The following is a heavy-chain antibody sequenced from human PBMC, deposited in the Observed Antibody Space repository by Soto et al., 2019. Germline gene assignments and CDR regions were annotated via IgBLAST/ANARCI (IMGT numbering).Heavy chain of an antibody. J-gene: IGHJ6*02. CDR3: ARDRNYGILTGEQYGMDV. CDR1: GGSISSGGYY. V-gene: IGHV4-31*03. CDR2: IYYSGST. Sequence: SETLSLTCTVSGGSISSGGYYWSWIRQHPGKGLEWIGYIYYSGSTYYNPSLKSRVTISVDTSKNQFSLKLSSVTAADTAVYYCARDRNYGILTGEQYGMDVWGQGTTVTVSS. D-gene: IGHD3-9*01.